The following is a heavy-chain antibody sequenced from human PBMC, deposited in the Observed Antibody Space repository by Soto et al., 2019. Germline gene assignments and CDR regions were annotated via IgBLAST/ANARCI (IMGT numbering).Heavy chain of an antibody. V-gene: IGHV3-33*01. CDR3: ARDPANDEAMDY. D-gene: IGHD1-1*01. J-gene: IGHJ4*02. Sequence: QVQVVESGGGVVQPGGSLRLSCAASGFTFSNYGMHWVRQAPGKGLEWVAVIWHDGKNKYYADSVQGRFTISRDNSKNTMYLQMNSLRDADTAVYYCARDPANDEAMDYWGQGTLVTVSS. CDR1: GFTFSNYG. CDR2: IWHDGKNK.